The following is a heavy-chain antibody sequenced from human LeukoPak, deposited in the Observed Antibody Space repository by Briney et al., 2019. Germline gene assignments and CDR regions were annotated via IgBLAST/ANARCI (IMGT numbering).Heavy chain of an antibody. D-gene: IGHD3-3*01. CDR3: RNTIFGLEDAFDI. CDR2: ISGSGGST. J-gene: IGHJ3*02. CDR1: GFTFSSYA. V-gene: IGHV3-23*01. Sequence: PGGSLRLSCAASGFTFSSYAMSWVRQAPGKGLEWVSAISGSGGSTYYADSVKGRFTISRDNSKNTLYLQMNSLRAEDTAVYYCRNTIFGLEDAFDIWGQGTMVTVSS.